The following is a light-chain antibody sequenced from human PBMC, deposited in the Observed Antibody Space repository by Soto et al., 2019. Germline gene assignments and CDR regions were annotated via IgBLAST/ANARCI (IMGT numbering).Light chain of an antibody. CDR1: SSDVGGYNY. Sequence: QSVLTQPPSASGSPGQSGTVSCTGTSSDVGGYNYVSWYQQHPGKAPKLMIYEVSKRPSGVPDRFSGSKSGNTASLTVSGLQAEDEAGYYCSSYAGSNNVIFGGGTKLTVL. CDR2: EVS. V-gene: IGLV2-8*01. J-gene: IGLJ2*01. CDR3: SSYAGSNNVI.